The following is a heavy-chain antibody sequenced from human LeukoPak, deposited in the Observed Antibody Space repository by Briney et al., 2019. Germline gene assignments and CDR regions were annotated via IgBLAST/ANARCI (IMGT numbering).Heavy chain of an antibody. J-gene: IGHJ4*02. CDR2: IIPIFGTA. D-gene: IGHD3-9*01. CDR1: GGTFSSYA. Sequence: ASVKVSCKASGGTFSSYAISWVRQAPGQGLEWMGGIIPIFGTANYAQKFQGRVTITADESTSTAYMELSSLRSEDTAVYYCARSKALRLDDIYYWGQGTLVTVSS. V-gene: IGHV1-69*13. CDR3: ARSKALRLDDIYY.